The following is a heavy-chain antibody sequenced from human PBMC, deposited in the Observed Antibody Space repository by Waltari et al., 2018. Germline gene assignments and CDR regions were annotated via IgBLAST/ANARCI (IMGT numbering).Heavy chain of an antibody. J-gene: IGHJ4*02. Sequence: EAQLVESGGRLVQPGGSLRLSCVASGFTFSRQWMTWVRQAPGRGLEWVATIKEDGSDKHYVDSVRGRVTISRDNANDSLYLQMNSLRAEDTAVYYCATWRWGQSEFDYWGQGTLVTVSS. CDR3: ATWRWGQSEFDY. CDR1: GFTFSRQW. D-gene: IGHD7-27*01. V-gene: IGHV3-7*01. CDR2: IKEDGSDK.